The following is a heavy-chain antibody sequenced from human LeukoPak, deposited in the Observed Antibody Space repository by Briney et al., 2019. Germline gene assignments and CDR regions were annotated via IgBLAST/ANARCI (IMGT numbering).Heavy chain of an antibody. Sequence: SGGSLRLSCAASGFTFSSYSMNWVRQAPGKGLEWVSYISSSSSTIYYADSVKGRFTISRDNAKNSLYLQMNSLRAEDTAVYYCARGWLRDAFDIWGQGTMVTVSS. D-gene: IGHD5-12*01. CDR2: ISSSSSTI. CDR1: GFTFSSYS. V-gene: IGHV3-48*01. CDR3: ARGWLRDAFDI. J-gene: IGHJ3*02.